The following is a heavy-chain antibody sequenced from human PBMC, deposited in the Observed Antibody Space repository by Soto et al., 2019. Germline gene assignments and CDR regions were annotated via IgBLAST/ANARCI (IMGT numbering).Heavy chain of an antibody. CDR3: ARAFCTNGVCYYFFDY. Sequence: GGSLRLSCAASACIVKGHGMHWVRQAPGKGLEWVAVIYYDGSNRYYGDAVKGRFTISRDNSKSTLYLQMSSLRAEDTAVYYCARAFCTNGVCYYFFDYWGHGTLVTVSS. J-gene: IGHJ4*01. V-gene: IGHV3-33*08. CDR1: ACIVKGHG. CDR2: IYYDGSNR. D-gene: IGHD2-8*01.